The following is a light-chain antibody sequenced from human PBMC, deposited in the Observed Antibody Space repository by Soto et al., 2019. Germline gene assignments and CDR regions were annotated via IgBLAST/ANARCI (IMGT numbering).Light chain of an antibody. J-gene: IGKJ4*01. CDR2: DAS. Sequence: EIVLTQCPATMTLSPGERATLSCMASRSVSSDLAWFQQKPGQAPRLLIYDASNGATGIPARFSGSGSGTDFTLTISSLEPEDFAVYFCQQRISRPLTFGRGTKVDIK. CDR3: QQRISRPLT. V-gene: IGKV3-11*01. CDR1: RSVSSD.